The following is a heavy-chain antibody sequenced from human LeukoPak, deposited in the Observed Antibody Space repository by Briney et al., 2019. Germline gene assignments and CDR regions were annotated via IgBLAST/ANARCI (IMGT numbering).Heavy chain of an antibody. CDR2: ITPSGST. D-gene: IGHD3-22*01. V-gene: IGHV4-34*01. CDR1: GGSFSGYF. J-gene: IGHJ4*02. Sequence: SETLSLTCVVYGGSFSGYFWSWIRQPPGKGLEWIGEITPSGSTNYNPSLKSRVSISIDTSKKELSLRLTSVTATDSAVYYCASSFYYDSRDYWGQGTLVTVSS. CDR3: ASSFYYDSRDY.